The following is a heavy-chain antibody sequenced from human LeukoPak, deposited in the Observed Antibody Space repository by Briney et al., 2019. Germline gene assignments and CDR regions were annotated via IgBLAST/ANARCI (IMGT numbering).Heavy chain of an antibody. D-gene: IGHD5-18*01. CDR2: ISYDGSNK. V-gene: IGHV3-30*04. CDR1: GFTFSDYA. Sequence: GGSLRLSCAASGFTFSDYAIHWVRQAPGKGLEWVAVISYDGSNKYYSDSVKGRFTISRDNSKNTVSLQMNSLRPEDTAVYYCARVGRGYSYKVYYFDFWDQGTLVTVSS. CDR3: ARVGRGYSYKVYYFDF. J-gene: IGHJ4*02.